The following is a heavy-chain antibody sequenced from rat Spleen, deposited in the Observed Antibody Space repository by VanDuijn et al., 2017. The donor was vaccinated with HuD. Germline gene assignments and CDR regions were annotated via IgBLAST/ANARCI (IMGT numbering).Heavy chain of an antibody. J-gene: IGHJ3*01. CDR3: ARGSYDGSYYYNWFAY. Sequence: VQLKETGPGLVQPTQTLSLTCTVSGFSLTSDGVHWIRQPPGKGLEWMGIIYHDGGTDYNSAIKSRLSISRDTSKSKVFLKINSLQTDDTAMYYCARGSYDGSYYYNWFAYWGQGTLVTVSS. D-gene: IGHD1-12*02. CDR2: IYHDGGT. CDR1: GFSLTSDG. V-gene: IGHV2-17*01.